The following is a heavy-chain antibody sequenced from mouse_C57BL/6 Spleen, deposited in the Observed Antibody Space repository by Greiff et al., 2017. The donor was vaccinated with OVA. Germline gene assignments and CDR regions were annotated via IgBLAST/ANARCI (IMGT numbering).Heavy chain of an antibody. D-gene: IGHD2-4*01. CDR2: ISYDGSN. CDR1: GYSITSGYY. CDR3: ARVIYDYGEGYAMDY. J-gene: IGHJ4*01. Sequence: ESGPGLVKPSQSLSLTCSVTGYSITSGYYWNWIRQFPGNKLEWMGYISYDGSNNYNPSLKNRISITRDTSKNQFFLKLNSVTTEDTATYYCARVIYDYGEGYAMDYWGQGTSVTVSS. V-gene: IGHV3-6*01.